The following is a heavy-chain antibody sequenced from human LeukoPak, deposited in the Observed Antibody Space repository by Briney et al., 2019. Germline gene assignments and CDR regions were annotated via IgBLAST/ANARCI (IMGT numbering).Heavy chain of an antibody. CDR3: AKFFFLPLVGAATGYFDY. V-gene: IGHV3-23*01. J-gene: IGHJ4*02. CDR2: ISGSGGST. Sequence: PGGSLRLSCAASGFTFSSYAMSWVRQAPGKGLEWVSAISGSGGSTYYADSVKGRFTISRDNSKNTLYLQMNSLRAEDTAVYYCAKFFFLPLVGAATGYFDYWGQGTLVTVSS. CDR1: GFTFSSYA. D-gene: IGHD1-26*01.